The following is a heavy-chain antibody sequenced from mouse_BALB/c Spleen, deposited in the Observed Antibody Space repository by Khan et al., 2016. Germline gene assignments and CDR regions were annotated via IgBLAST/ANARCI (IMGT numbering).Heavy chain of an antibody. CDR3: ARRQTDRAPSFDY. CDR1: GYTFTSYV. CDR2: INPYNDGT. D-gene: IGHD3-2*01. J-gene: IGHJ2*01. Sequence: VQLQQSGPELVKPGASVKMSCTASGYTFTSYVMHWVKQKPGQGLEWIGYINPYNDGTKYNEKFKGKATLTSDKSSSTAYMELSSLTSDDSAVLYCARRQTDRAPSFDYWGEGTTPTVSS. V-gene: IGHV1S136*01.